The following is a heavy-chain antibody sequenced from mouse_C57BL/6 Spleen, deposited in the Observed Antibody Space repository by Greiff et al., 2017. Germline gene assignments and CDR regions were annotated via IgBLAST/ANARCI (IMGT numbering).Heavy chain of an antibody. J-gene: IGHJ2*01. CDR1: GYTFTSYW. CDR3: ARVMHDYDDYFDY. CDR2: IYPSDSET. V-gene: IGHV1-61*01. D-gene: IGHD2-4*01. Sequence: QVQLQQPGAELVRPGSSVKLSCKASGYTFTSYWMDWVKQRPGQGLEWIGNIYPSDSETHYNQKFKDKATLTVDKSSSTAYMQLSSLTSEDSAVYYCARVMHDYDDYFDYWGQGTTLTVSS.